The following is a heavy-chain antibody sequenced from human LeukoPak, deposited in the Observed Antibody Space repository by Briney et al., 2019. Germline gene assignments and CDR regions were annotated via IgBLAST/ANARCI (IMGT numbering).Heavy chain of an antibody. J-gene: IGHJ4*02. CDR1: GGSVSSTNW. D-gene: IGHD6-25*01. CDR2: VHLDGRT. Sequence: PSESLSLTCGVSGGSVSSTNWWTWIRQPPGKGLEWIGEVHLDGRTNFNPSLKSRLTMSVDLSENHVSLKLTSVTAADTAVYYCAREGGFFRPLDYSGQGTLVTVSS. CDR3: AREGGFFRPLDY. V-gene: IGHV4-4*02.